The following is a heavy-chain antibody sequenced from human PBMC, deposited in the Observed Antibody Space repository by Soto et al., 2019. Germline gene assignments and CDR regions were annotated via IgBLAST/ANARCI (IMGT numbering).Heavy chain of an antibody. Sequence: PGGSLRLSCAASGFIFSSYSMNWVRQAPGKGLEWVSSISSSSSHIYYVDSVKGRFTISRDNARNSLFLQMNSLRDDDTAVYYCVRGSSGWYPLDYWGQGSLVTVS. CDR3: VRGSSGWYPLDY. D-gene: IGHD6-19*01. CDR2: ISSSSSHI. V-gene: IGHV3-21*01. J-gene: IGHJ4*02. CDR1: GFIFSSYS.